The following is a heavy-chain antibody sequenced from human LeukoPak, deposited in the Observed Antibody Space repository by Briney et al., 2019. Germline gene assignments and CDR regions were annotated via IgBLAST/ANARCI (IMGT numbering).Heavy chain of an antibody. D-gene: IGHD3-3*01. CDR2: IYYSGST. CDR3: ARRRGIFGVSYIDY. Sequence: SETLSLTCTVSGGSISSGDYYWSWIRQPPGKGLEWIGYIYYSGSTNYNPSLKSRVTKSVDTSKNQFSLKLSSVTAADTAVYYCARRRGIFGVSYIDYWGQGTLVTVSS. J-gene: IGHJ4*02. CDR1: GGSISSGDYY. V-gene: IGHV4-61*08.